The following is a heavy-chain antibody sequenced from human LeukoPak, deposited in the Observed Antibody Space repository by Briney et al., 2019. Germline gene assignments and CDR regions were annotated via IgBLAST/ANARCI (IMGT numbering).Heavy chain of an antibody. J-gene: IGHJ4*02. CDR1: GLTFTNYW. CDR2: INHSGST. V-gene: IGHV4-34*01. Sequence: GSLRLSCAVSGLTFTNYWMSWIRQPPGKGLEWIGEINHSGSTNYNPSLKSRVTISVDTSKNQFSLKLSSVTAADTAVYYCARGPRWSFDYWGQGTLVTVSS. D-gene: IGHD3-3*01. CDR3: ARGPRWSFDY.